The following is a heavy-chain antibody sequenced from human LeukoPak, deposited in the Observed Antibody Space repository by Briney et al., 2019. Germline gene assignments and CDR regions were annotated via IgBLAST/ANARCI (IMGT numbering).Heavy chain of an antibody. CDR1: GGSISSSSYY. CDR3: ARDSLYSSSWTYYYYGMDV. J-gene: IGHJ6*02. Sequence: SETLSLTCTVSGGSISSSSYYWGWIRQPPGKGLEWIGSIYYSGSTYYNTSLKSRVTISVDTSKKQFSLKLSSVTAADTAVYYCARDSLYSSSWTYYYYGMDVWGQGTTVTVSS. D-gene: IGHD6-13*01. CDR2: IYYSGST. V-gene: IGHV4-39*07.